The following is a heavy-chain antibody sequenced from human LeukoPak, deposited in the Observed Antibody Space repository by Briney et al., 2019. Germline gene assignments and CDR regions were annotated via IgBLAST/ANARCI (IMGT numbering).Heavy chain of an antibody. D-gene: IGHD2-2*01. Sequence: GGSLRLSCAASAFTFSSYGMNWVRQAPGKGLEWVSSISSGSSYIFYADSVKGRFTISRDNAKNSLYLQMDSLRAEDTAVYYCAVVVVPAAVDYWGQGTLVTVSS. V-gene: IGHV3-21*01. CDR3: AVVVVPAAVDY. CDR1: AFTFSSYG. J-gene: IGHJ4*02. CDR2: ISSGSSYI.